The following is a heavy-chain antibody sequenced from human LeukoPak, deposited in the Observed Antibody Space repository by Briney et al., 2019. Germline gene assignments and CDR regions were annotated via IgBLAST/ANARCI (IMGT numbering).Heavy chain of an antibody. CDR1: GFTFSSYA. CDR2: ISGSGGST. Sequence: SGGSLRLSCAASGFTFSSYAMSWVRQAPGKGLEWVSAISGSGGSTYYADSVKGRFTISRDNSKNTLYLQMNSLRAEDTAVYYCAKGSEVRGRSSMDVWGKGTTVTVSS. V-gene: IGHV3-23*01. D-gene: IGHD3-10*01. CDR3: AKGSEVRGRSSMDV. J-gene: IGHJ6*03.